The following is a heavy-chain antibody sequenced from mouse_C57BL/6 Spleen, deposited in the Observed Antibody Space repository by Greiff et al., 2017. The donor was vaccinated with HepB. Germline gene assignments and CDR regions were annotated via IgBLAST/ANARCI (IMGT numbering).Heavy chain of an antibody. J-gene: IGHJ4*01. V-gene: IGHV1-72*01. Sequence: QVQLQQSGAELVKPGASVKLSCKASGYTFTSYWMHWVKQRPGRGLEWIGRIDPNSGGTKYNEKFKSKATLTVDKPSSTAYMQLSSLTSEDSAVYYCARCPIVTPYYAMDYWGQGTSVTVSS. D-gene: IGHD2-5*01. CDR1: GYTFTSYW. CDR2: IDPNSGGT. CDR3: ARCPIVTPYYAMDY.